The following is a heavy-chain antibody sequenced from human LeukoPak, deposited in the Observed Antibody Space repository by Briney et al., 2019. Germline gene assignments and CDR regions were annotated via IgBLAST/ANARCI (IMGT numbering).Heavy chain of an antibody. CDR2: VYSSGST. Sequence: PSETLSLTCTVSGGSISSYYWSWIRQPAGKGLEWIGRVYSSGSTNYNPSLKSRVTMSVDTSKNQFSLKLSSVTAADTAVYYCARHTPGIAAAGLNYWGQGTQVTVSS. J-gene: IGHJ4*02. V-gene: IGHV4-4*07. CDR1: GGSISSYY. CDR3: ARHTPGIAAAGLNY. D-gene: IGHD6-13*01.